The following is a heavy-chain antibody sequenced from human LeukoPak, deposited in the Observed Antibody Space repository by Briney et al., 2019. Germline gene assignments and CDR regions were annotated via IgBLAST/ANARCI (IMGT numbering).Heavy chain of an antibody. CDR2: IKEDGSEE. CDR1: GFTFSIYW. Sequence: GGSLRLSCAASGFTFSIYWMSWVRQAPGKGLEWVANIKEDGSEEHYVDSVKGRFTVSRDNAKSTLYLQMNSLRAEDTAVYYCARVGYYYDSSGYYSGTFDYWGQGTLVTVSS. D-gene: IGHD3-22*01. CDR3: ARVGYYYDSSGYYSGTFDY. J-gene: IGHJ4*02. V-gene: IGHV3-7*01.